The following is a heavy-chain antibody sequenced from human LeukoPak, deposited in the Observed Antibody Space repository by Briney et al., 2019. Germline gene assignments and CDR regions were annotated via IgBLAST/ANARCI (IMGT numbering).Heavy chain of an antibody. D-gene: IGHD3-22*01. CDR3: AKGNSPYYYDSSGYYPYYFDY. J-gene: IGHJ4*02. CDR1: GFTFDDYA. CDR2: ISWNSGSI. Sequence: PGRSLRLSCAASGFTFDDYAMHWVRQAPGKGLEWVSGISWNSGSIGYADSVKGRFTISRDNAKNSLYLQMNSLRAEDTALYYCAKGNSPYYYDSSGYYPYYFDYWGQGTLVTVSS. V-gene: IGHV3-9*01.